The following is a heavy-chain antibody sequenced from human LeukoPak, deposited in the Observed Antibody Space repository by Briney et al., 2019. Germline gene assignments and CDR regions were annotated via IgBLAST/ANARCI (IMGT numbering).Heavy chain of an antibody. CDR2: INHSGST. D-gene: IGHD3-10*01. J-gene: IGHJ3*02. CDR3: ARRISNAFDI. V-gene: IGHV4-34*01. Sequence: SETLSLTCAVYGGSFSGYYWSWIRQPPGKGLEWIGEINHSGSTNYNPSLKSRVTISVDTSKNQFSLKLSSVTAADTAVYYCARRISNAFDIWGQGTMVTVSP. CDR1: GGSFSGYY.